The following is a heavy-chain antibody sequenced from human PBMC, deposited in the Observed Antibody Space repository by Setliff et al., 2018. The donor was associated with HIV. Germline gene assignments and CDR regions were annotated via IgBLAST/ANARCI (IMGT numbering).Heavy chain of an antibody. J-gene: IGHJ4*02. Sequence: PSETLSLTCTVSGDSISGNYYWAWIRQPPGKGLEWIATVFSGGSSKYNPSLWSRVTISVDTSKNQFYLKMDSVNAADTAFYYCARYGPASVIWFGYLDYWGPGMSVTVSS. CDR1: GDSISGNYY. D-gene: IGHD3-10*01. V-gene: IGHV4-39*01. CDR3: ARYGPASVIWFGYLDY. CDR2: VFSGGSS.